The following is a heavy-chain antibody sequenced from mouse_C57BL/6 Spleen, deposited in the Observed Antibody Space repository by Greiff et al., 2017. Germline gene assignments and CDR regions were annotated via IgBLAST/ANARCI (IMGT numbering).Heavy chain of an antibody. Sequence: VQLQESGAELVRPGASVTLSCKASGYTFTDYEMHWVKQTPVHGLEWIGAIDPETGGTAYNQKFKGKAILTVDKSSSTAYMELRSLTTEDTAVYYCTRNTTVQYFDYWGQGTTLTVSS. CDR3: TRNTTVQYFDY. V-gene: IGHV1-15*01. J-gene: IGHJ2*01. CDR2: IDPETGGT. CDR1: GYTFTDYE. D-gene: IGHD1-1*01.